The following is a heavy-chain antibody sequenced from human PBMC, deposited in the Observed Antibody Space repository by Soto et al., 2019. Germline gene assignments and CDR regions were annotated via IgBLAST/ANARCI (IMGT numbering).Heavy chain of an antibody. CDR3: ARDAELRYFDWLLRPGFDY. D-gene: IGHD3-9*01. CDR2: ISAYNGKT. J-gene: IGHJ4*02. Sequence: ASVKVSWKASGYTFPSYGISWVRQAPGQGLEWLGWISAYNGKTNYAQKLQGRVTMTTDTSTSTAYMELRSLRSDDTAVYYCARDAELRYFDWLLRPGFDYWGQGTLVTVSS. CDR1: GYTFPSYG. V-gene: IGHV1-18*04.